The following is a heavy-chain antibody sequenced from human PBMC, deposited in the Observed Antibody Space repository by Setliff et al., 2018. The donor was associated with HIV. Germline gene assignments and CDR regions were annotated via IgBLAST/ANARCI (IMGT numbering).Heavy chain of an antibody. CDR2: IIPMLDIA. V-gene: IGHV1-69*10. D-gene: IGHD5-12*01. J-gene: IGHJ2*01. CDR3: ARDLNDRWLQQYWFFDL. CDR1: GGTFSSYA. Sequence: GASVKVSCKASGGTFSSYAISWVRQAPGQGLEWMGGIIPMLDIANYAQKFQGRVTITADESTSTAYMELSSLRSEDTALYFCARDLNDRWLQQYWFFDLWGRGTQVTSPQ.